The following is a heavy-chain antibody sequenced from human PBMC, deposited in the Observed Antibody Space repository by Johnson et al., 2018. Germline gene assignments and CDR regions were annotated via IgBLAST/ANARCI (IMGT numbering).Heavy chain of an antibody. CDR3: AREGAGGGSPGAFDI. Sequence: QVQLVQSGGGVVQPGRSLRLSCAASGFTFSSYAMHWVRQAPGKGLEWVAVISYDGSNKYYADSVKGRFTISRDNSKNTLYLQMNSLRAEDTAVYYCAREGAGGGSPGAFDIWGQGTMVTVSS. V-gene: IGHV3-30-3*01. D-gene: IGHD1-26*01. J-gene: IGHJ3*02. CDR2: ISYDGSNK. CDR1: GFTFSSYA.